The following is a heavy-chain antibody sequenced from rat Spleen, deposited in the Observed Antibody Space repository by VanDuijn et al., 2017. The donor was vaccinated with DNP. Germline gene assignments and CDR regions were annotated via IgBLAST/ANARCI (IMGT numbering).Heavy chain of an antibody. J-gene: IGHJ2*01. Sequence: QVQLKESGPGLVQPSETLSLTCTVSGFSLTSHSVSWVRQTSGKGPEWMGRIWYDGDTAYNSALKSRLIISRDTSKSQVFLKMTSLKPKDTAIYFCTRDYYGYNFNYWGKGVMVTVSS. CDR2: IWYDGDT. CDR1: GFSLTSHS. CDR3: TRDYYGYNFNY. V-gene: IGHV2-15*01. D-gene: IGHD1-9*01.